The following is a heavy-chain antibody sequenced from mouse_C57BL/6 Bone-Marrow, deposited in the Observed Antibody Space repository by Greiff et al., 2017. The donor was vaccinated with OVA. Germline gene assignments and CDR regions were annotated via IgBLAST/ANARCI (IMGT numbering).Heavy chain of an antibody. CDR2: IDPNSGGT. V-gene: IGHV1-72*01. J-gene: IGHJ4*01. CDR3: ARRIYDGYYAMDY. Sequence: VKLQQPGAELVKPGASVKLSCTASGYTFTSYCMHWVQQRPGRGLEWIGRIDPNSGGTKYTEKFKSKATLTVDKPTSTAYLQLSSLTSEDSAVYYCARRIYDGYYAMDYWGQGTSVTVSS. CDR1: GYTFTSYC. D-gene: IGHD2-3*01.